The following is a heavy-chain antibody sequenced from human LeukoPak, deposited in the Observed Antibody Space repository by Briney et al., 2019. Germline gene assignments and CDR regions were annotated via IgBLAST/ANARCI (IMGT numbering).Heavy chain of an antibody. V-gene: IGHV3-21*01. D-gene: IGHD6-19*01. CDR2: VSGGGGST. CDR1: GFTFSSYA. J-gene: IGHJ6*02. Sequence: GGSLRLSCAASGFTFSSYAMSWVRQAPGKGLEWVSSVSGGGGSTYYADSVKGRFTISRDNAKNSLYLQMNGLRAEDTAVYYCAREVRYSSGWDYYYYYGMDVWGQGTTVTVSS. CDR3: AREVRYSSGWDYYYYYGMDV.